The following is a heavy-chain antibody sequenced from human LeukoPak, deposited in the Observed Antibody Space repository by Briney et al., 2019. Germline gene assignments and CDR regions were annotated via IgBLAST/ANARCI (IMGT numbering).Heavy chain of an antibody. CDR3: AKGGYYDSSGSDV. CDR1: GFTLSSYG. D-gene: IGHD3-22*01. Sequence: GGSLRLSCAASGFTLSSYGMHWVRQAPGKGLEWVAVISYDGSNKYYADSVKGRFTISRDNSKNTLYLQMNSLRAEDTAVYYCAKGGYYDSSGSDVWGQGTTVTVSS. J-gene: IGHJ6*02. V-gene: IGHV3-30*18. CDR2: ISYDGSNK.